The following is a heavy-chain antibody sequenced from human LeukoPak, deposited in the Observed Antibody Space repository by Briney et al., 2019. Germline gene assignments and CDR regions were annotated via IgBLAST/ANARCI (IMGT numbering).Heavy chain of an antibody. J-gene: IGHJ4*02. D-gene: IGHD2-2*01. CDR2: IYYSGST. Sequence: PSETLSLTCTVSGGSISSSSYYWGWIRQPPGKGLEWIGSIYYSGSTYYNPSLKSRVTISVDTSKNQFSLKLSSVIAADTAVYYCARSRIVVVPAANNFDYWGQGTLVTVSS. CDR1: GGSISSSSYY. V-gene: IGHV4-39*01. CDR3: ARSRIVVVPAANNFDY.